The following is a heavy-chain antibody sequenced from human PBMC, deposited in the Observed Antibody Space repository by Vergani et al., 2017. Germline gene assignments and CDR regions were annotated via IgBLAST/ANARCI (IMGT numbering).Heavy chain of an antibody. Sequence: QITLKESGPTLVKPTQTLTLTCTFSGFSLSTSGVGVGWMRQPPGKALEWLARIDWDDDKFYSASLKTRLAISKDLSNDLVVLTMTNMGPADTGTYYCARTRGVPPYRSGLYYFVFLGQGTLVTVSS. D-gene: IGHD6-19*01. CDR1: GFSLSTSGVG. V-gene: IGHV2-70*04. CDR2: IDWDDDK. J-gene: IGHJ4*02. CDR3: ARTRGVPPYRSGLYYFVF.